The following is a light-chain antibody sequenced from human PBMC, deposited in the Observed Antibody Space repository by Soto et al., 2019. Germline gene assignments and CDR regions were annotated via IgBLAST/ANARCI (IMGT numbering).Light chain of an antibody. CDR2: DNN. V-gene: IGLV1-51*01. Sequence: QSVLTQPPSVSGAPGQKVTISCSGSSSNIENNYVSWYQHLPGTAPNLLLYDNNKRPSGILDRFSGSKSATSATLGITGLQTGDEADYYCGTCDSSLSAGMFGGGTKLTVL. J-gene: IGLJ3*02. CDR3: GTCDSSLSAGM. CDR1: SSNIENNY.